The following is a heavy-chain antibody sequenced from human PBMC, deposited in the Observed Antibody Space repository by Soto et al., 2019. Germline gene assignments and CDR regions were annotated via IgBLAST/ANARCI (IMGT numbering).Heavy chain of an antibody. Sequence: HVLLVQSGPEVRKPGASVNVSCMASGDSFSKFGINWVRQAPGQGLEWMGWISGYSGQTNYAQKFQGRVTMTRDTSTTTAYMELRTLRSDDTAVYFWASDHSGPDWGQGTLVTVSS. J-gene: IGHJ4*02. CDR2: ISGYSGQT. CDR1: GDSFSKFG. CDR3: ASDHSGPD. V-gene: IGHV1-18*01. D-gene: IGHD6-25*01.